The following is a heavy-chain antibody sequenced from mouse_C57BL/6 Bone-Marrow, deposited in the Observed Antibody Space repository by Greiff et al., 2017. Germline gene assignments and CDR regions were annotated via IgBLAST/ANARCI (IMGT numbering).Heavy chain of an antibody. CDR3: TRIAY. CDR1: GFNIKDDY. Sequence: EVKLMESGAELVRPGASVKLSCTASGFNIKDDYMHWVKQRPEQGLEWIGWIDPENGDTEYASKFQGKATITVDPSSNTAYLQLSSLTSEDTAVYYCTRIAYWGQGTLVTVSA. CDR2: IDPENGDT. V-gene: IGHV14-4*01. J-gene: IGHJ3*01.